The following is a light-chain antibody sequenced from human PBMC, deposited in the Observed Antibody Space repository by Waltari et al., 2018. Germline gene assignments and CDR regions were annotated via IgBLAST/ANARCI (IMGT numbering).Light chain of an antibody. CDR1: QSVLYSSNNKNY. J-gene: IGKJ3*01. CDR3: QQYYSPPFT. CDR2: WAS. Sequence: DIVMTQSPDSLAVSLGERATINGKSSQSVLYSSNNKNYLAWYQQKPGQPPKLLIYWASTRESGVPDRFSGSGSGTDFTLTISSLQAEDVAVYYCQQYYSPPFTFGPGTKVDIK. V-gene: IGKV4-1*01.